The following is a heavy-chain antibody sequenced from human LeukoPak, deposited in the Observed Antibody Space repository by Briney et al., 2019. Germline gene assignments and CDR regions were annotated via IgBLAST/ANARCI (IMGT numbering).Heavy chain of an antibody. CDR2: FYTSGTT. J-gene: IGHJ3*02. V-gene: IGHV4-61*02. CDR3: ARSELSCSGGSCPPRYAFDI. Sequence: PSETLSLTCTVSGVSISSDSYYWSWIRQPAGKGLEWIGRFYTSGTTNYNPSIKSRVTISVDTSKKQYSLKQRSVTAADTALYYCARSELSCSGGSCPPRYAFDIWGQGTVVTASS. D-gene: IGHD2-15*01. CDR1: GVSISSDSYY.